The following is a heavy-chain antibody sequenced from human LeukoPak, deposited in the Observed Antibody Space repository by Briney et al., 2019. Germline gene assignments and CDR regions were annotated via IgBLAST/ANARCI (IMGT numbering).Heavy chain of an antibody. Sequence: ASVKVSCKASGYTFTGYYMHWVRQAPGQGLEWMGWINPNSGGTNFAQKSQGRVTMTRDTSISTAYMELTRLRSDDTAAYYCARGKSYGDFDYWGQGTLVTVSS. J-gene: IGHJ4*02. CDR2: INPNSGGT. CDR3: ARGKSYGDFDY. D-gene: IGHD5-18*01. V-gene: IGHV1-2*02. CDR1: GYTFTGYY.